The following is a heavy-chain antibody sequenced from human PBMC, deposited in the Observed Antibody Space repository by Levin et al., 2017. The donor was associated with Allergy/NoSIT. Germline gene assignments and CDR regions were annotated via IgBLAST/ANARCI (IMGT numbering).Heavy chain of an antibody. CDR2: IYHSGST. D-gene: IGHD3-9*01. J-gene: IGHJ6*02. CDR1: GGSFSDYY. Sequence: ETLSLTCAVYGGSFSDYYWSWIRQPPGKGLEWIGEIYHSGSTNNNPSLKSRVTISIDTSKNQFSLNLSSVTAADTAVYYCARVRVILTGYYRGSQASYYYGMDVWGQGTTVTVSS. V-gene: IGHV4-34*01. CDR3: ARVRVILTGYYRGSQASYYYGMDV.